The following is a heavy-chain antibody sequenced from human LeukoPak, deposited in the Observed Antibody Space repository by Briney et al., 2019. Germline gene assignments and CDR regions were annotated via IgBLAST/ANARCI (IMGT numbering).Heavy chain of an antibody. CDR1: GGSVSSGSYY. D-gene: IGHD3-22*01. CDR3: ARDSMSYYYDSSGYYYRYYGMDV. J-gene: IGHJ6*02. V-gene: IGHV4-61*01. CDR2: IYYSGST. Sequence: SETLSLTCTVSGGSVSSGSYYWSWIRQPPGKGLEWIGYIYYSGSTNYNPSLKSRVTISVDTSKNQSSLKLSSVTAADTAVYYCARDSMSYYYDSSGYYYRYYGMDVWGQGTTVTVSS.